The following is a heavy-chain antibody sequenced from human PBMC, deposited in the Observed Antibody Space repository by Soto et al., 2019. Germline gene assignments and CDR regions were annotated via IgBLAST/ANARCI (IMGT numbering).Heavy chain of an antibody. CDR1: GFTFSSYG. CDR2: ISYDGSNK. CDR3: AKDSVGYCSSTSCYDGMDV. J-gene: IGHJ6*02. Sequence: GGSLRLSCAASGFTFSSYGMHWVRQAPCKGLEWVAVISYDGSNKYYADSVKGRFTISRDNSKNTLYLQMNSLRAEDTAVYYCAKDSVGYCSSTSCYDGMDVWGQGTTVTVSS. D-gene: IGHD2-2*01. V-gene: IGHV3-30*18.